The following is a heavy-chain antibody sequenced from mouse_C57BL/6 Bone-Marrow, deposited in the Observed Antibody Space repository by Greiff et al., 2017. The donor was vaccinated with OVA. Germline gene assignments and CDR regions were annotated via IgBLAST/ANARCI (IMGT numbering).Heavy chain of an antibody. J-gene: IGHJ2*01. D-gene: IGHD1-1*01. V-gene: IGHV1-55*01. CDR1: GYTFTSYW. CDR2: LYPGSGST. Sequence: VQLQQPGAELVKPGASVKMSCKASGYTFTSYWITWVKQRPGQGLEWIGDLYPGSGSTNYNENVKCTATLTRDTASSTAYMQLSSLTSEDSAVYYCAREGFYYGSFDYWGQGTTLTVSS. CDR3: AREGFYYGSFDY.